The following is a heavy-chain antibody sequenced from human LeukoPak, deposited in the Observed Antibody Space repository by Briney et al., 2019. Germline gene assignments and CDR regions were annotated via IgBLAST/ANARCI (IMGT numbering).Heavy chain of an antibody. CDR2: IKKDGSEK. V-gene: IGHV3-7*03. CDR3: AKDLRTVTTKYYFDY. D-gene: IGHD4-17*01. J-gene: IGHJ4*02. CDR1: GFTFSSYW. Sequence: GGSLRLSCAASGFTFSSYWMSWVRQAPGKGLEWVANIKKDGSEKYYVDSVKGRFTISRDNAKNSLYLQMNSLRAEDTAVYHCAKDLRTVTTKYYFDYWGQGTLVTVSS.